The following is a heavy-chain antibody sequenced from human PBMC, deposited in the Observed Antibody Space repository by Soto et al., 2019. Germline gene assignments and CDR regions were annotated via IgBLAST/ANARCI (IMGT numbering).Heavy chain of an antibody. CDR2: IYYSGST. CDR3: ARRGYGDDTELYYFDY. CDR1: GGSISSGGYY. V-gene: IGHV4-31*03. Sequence: SETLSLTCTVSGGSISSGGYYWSWIRQHPGKGLEWIGYIYYSGSTYYNPSLKSRVTISVDTSKNQFSLKLSSVTAADTAVYYCARRGYGDDTELYYFDYWGQGTLVTVSS. J-gene: IGHJ4*02. D-gene: IGHD4-17*01.